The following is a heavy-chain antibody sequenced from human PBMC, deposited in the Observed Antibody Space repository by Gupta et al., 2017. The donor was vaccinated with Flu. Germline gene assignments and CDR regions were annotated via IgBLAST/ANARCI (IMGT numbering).Heavy chain of an antibody. CDR3: ARNRGWEQFDY. Sequence: EVRLVESGGGLVQPGGSLRLSCAASGFTFSDSWMNWVRQAPGKGLEWVANINQDGTTKNYVDSLKGRFTVSRDNAKNSLYLQMDSLRAEDTAVYFCARNRGWEQFDYWGQGTLVTVSS. J-gene: IGHJ4*02. V-gene: IGHV3-7*01. CDR1: GFTFSDSW. CDR2: INQDGTTK. D-gene: IGHD5-24*01.